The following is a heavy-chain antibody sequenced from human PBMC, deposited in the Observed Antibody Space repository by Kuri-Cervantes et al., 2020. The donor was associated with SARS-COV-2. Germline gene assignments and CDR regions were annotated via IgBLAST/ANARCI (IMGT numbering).Heavy chain of an antibody. D-gene: IGHD2-2*01. CDR3: AKALRIVVVPAALGFDYYYGMDV. Sequence: GESLKISCAASGFTFSSYGMHWVRQAPGEGLEWVAVISYDGSNKYYADSVKGRFTISRDNSKNTLYLQMNSLRAEDTAVYYCAKALRIVVVPAALGFDYYYGMDVWGQGTTVTVSS. CDR1: GFTFSSYG. J-gene: IGHJ6*02. V-gene: IGHV3-30*18. CDR2: ISYDGSNK.